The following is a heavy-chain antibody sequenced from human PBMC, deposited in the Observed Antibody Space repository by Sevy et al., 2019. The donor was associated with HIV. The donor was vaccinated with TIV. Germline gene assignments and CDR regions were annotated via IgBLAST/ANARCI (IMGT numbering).Heavy chain of an antibody. J-gene: IGHJ5*02. D-gene: IGHD2-2*01. V-gene: IGHV4-4*07. CDR2: IYTSGST. CDR3: ARAGNLGSVGSLRVVAHYRTDWFDP. Sequence: SETLSLTCTVSGGSISSYYWSWIRQPAGKGLEWIGRIYTSGSTNYNPSLKSRVTMSVDTSKNQFSLKLSSVTAADTAVYYCARAGNLGSVGSLRVVAHYRTDWFDPWGQGTLVTVSS. CDR1: GGSISSYY.